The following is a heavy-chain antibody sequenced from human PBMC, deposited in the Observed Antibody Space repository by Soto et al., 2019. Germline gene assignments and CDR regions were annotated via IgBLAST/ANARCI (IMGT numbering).Heavy chain of an antibody. CDR3: ARLGRSFVAAGTSREDY. D-gene: IGHD6-13*01. J-gene: IGHJ4*02. CDR2: INHSGST. CDR1: GGSFSGYY. Sequence: QVQLQQWGAGLLKPSETLSLTCAVYGGSFSGYYWSWIRQPPGKGLEWIGEINHSGSTNYNPSLKGRVTISVDRSKNQFSLKLSSVTAADTAVYYCARLGRSFVAAGTSREDYWGQGTLVTVSS. V-gene: IGHV4-34*01.